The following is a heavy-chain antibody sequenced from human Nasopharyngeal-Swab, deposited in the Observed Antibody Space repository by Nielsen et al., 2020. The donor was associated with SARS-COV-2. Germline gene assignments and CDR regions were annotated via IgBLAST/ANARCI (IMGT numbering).Heavy chain of an antibody. CDR3: ARKGGVVGAASRDNYFDY. CDR2: IYYSGNT. V-gene: IGHV4-39*01. CDR1: GGSIGSSSYY. Sequence: SETLSLTCTVSGGSIGSSSYYWVWIRQPPGKGLEWLGIIYYSGNTYYNPSLKSRVTISVDTSKNQFSLKLSSLTAADTAVYYCARKGGVVGAASRDNYFDYWGQGTLVTVSS. D-gene: IGHD1-26*01. J-gene: IGHJ4*02.